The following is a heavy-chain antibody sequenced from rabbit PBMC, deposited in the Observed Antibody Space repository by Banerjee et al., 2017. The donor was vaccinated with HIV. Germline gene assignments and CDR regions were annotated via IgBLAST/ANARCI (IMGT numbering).Heavy chain of an antibody. CDR2: IYASSGGT. CDR3: ARDPNYDDISYYNL. J-gene: IGHJ4*01. Sequence: QSLEESGGDLVKPGASLTLTCKASGFSFSSGYDMCWVRQAPGKGPELIACIYASSGGTWYATWVSGRFSISRSTSLNTVTLQMTSLTAADTATYFCARDPNYDDISYYNLWGPGTLVTVS. V-gene: IGHV1S43*01. CDR1: GFSFSSGYD. D-gene: IGHD8-1*01.